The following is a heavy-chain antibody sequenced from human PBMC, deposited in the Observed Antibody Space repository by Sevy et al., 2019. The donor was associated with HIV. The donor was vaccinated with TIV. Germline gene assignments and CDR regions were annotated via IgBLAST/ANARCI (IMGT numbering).Heavy chain of an antibody. CDR1: GYTFTGYY. Sequence: ASVKVSCKASGYTFTGYYMHWVRQAPGQGLEWMGRINPNSGGTNYAQKFQGRVTMTRDTSISTAYMELSRLRSDHTAVYYCARGGSWYYYDSSGYYHGAFDIWGQGTMVTVSS. V-gene: IGHV1-2*06. D-gene: IGHD3-22*01. CDR3: ARGGSWYYYDSSGYYHGAFDI. CDR2: INPNSGGT. J-gene: IGHJ3*02.